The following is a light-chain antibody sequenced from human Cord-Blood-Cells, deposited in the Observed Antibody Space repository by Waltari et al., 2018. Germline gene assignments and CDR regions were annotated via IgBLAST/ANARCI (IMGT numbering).Light chain of an antibody. CDR3: MQALQTPPFT. Sequence: DIVMTQSPLSLPVTPGEPASISCRSIPSLLHSNGYNYLDWYLQKPGQSPQLLIYLGSNRASGVPDRFSGSGSGTDFTLKISRVEAEDVGVYYCMQALQTPPFTFGPGTKVDIK. J-gene: IGKJ3*01. CDR1: PSLLHSNGYNY. V-gene: IGKV2-28*01. CDR2: LGS.